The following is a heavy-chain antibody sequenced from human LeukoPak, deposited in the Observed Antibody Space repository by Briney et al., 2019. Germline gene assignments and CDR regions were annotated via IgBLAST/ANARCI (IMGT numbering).Heavy chain of an antibody. D-gene: IGHD3-3*01. CDR2: INHSGST. CDR3: RSGVS. V-gene: IGHV4-34*01. J-gene: IGHJ4*02. Sequence: SETLSLTCAVYGGPFSGYYWSWIRQPPGKGLEWIGEINHSGSTNYNPSLKSRVTISVDTSKNQFSLKLSSVTAADTAVYYCRSGVSWGQGTLVTVSS. CDR1: GGPFSGYY.